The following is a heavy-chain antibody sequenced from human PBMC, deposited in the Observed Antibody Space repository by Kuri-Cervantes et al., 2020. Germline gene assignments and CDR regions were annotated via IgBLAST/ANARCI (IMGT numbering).Heavy chain of an antibody. J-gene: IGHJ5*02. D-gene: IGHD2-21*01. CDR3: AREGVVAIQGDNNWFDP. CDR2: INPSGGST. Sequence: ASVKVSCKASGYTFTSYYMHWVRQAPGQGLEWMGIINPSGGSTSYAQKFQGRVTMTRDTSTSTVYMELSSLRSDDTAVYYCAREGVVAIQGDNNWFDPWGQGTLVTVSS. CDR1: GYTFTSYY. V-gene: IGHV1-46*01.